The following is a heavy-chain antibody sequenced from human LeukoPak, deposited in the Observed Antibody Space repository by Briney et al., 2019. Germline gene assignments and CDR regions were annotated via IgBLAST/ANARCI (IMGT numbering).Heavy chain of an antibody. J-gene: IGHJ4*02. Sequence: SETLSLTCTVSGGSISSSSYYWGWIRQPPGKGLEWIGSIYYSGSTYYNPSPKSRVTISVDTSKNQFSLKLSSVTAADTAVYYCARVAPLWFGVYYFDYWGQGTLVTVSS. V-gene: IGHV4-39*07. CDR3: ARVAPLWFGVYYFDY. CDR1: GGSISSSSYY. CDR2: IYYSGST. D-gene: IGHD3-10*01.